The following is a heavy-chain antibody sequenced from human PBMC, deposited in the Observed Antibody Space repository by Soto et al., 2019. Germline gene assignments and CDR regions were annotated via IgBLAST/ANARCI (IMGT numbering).Heavy chain of an antibody. CDR2: ISTYNGNT. D-gene: IGHD6-13*01. CDR3: AREGAHSSGWYDYFDQ. J-gene: IGHJ4*02. V-gene: IGHV1-18*04. Sequence: QVQLVQSGGEVKKPGASVNISCKATGYTFISYSITWVRQAPGQGLEWMGWISTYNGNTKYAQSLQGRVTLTRDTSTNTAFMEIRGLRFDDTAIYSCAREGAHSSGWYDYFDQWGQGTLVAVSS. CDR1: GYTFISYS.